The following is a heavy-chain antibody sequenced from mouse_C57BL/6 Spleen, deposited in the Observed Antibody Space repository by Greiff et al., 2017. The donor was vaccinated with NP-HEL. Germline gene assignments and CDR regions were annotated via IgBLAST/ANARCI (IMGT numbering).Heavy chain of an antibody. Sequence: EVKLVESGGGLVKPGGSLKLSCAASGFTFSSYAMSWVRQTPEKRLEWVATISDGGSYTYYPDNVKGRFTISRDNAKNNLYLQMSHLKSEDTAMYYCARDRDYGNFDYWGQGTTLTVSS. CDR2: ISDGGSYT. CDR3: ARDRDYGNFDY. D-gene: IGHD2-1*01. J-gene: IGHJ2*01. CDR1: GFTFSSYA. V-gene: IGHV5-4*01.